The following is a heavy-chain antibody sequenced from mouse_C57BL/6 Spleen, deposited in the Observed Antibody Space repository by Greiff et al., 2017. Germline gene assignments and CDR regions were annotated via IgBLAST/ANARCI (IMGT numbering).Heavy chain of an antibody. J-gene: IGHJ2*01. CDR2: ISDGGSYT. CDR3: ATGSSPYYFDY. D-gene: IGHD1-1*01. Sequence: EVKVVESGGGLVKPGGSLKLSCAASGFTFSSYAMSWVRQTPKKRLEWVATISDGGSYTYYPDNVKGRFTISRDNAKNNLYLQMSHLKSEDTAMYYCATGSSPYYFDYWGQGTTLTVSS. V-gene: IGHV5-4*03. CDR1: GFTFSSYA.